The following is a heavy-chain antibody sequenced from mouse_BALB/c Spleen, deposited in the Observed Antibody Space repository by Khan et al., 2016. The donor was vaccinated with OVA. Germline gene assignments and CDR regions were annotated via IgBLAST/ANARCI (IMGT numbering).Heavy chain of an antibody. CDR3: ARSLTTVVAFDY. D-gene: IGHD1-1*01. J-gene: IGHJ2*01. Sequence: QVQLKQSGAELVRPGVSVKISCKDSGYTLTDYAMHWVKQSHAKSLEWIGAIRTDSGVXTYNQKFTGKATMTVDKSSSTAYMELARLTSEDSAIYFCARSLTTVVAFDYWGQGTTLTVSS. CDR2: IRTDSGVX. CDR1: GYTLTDYA. V-gene: IGHV1S137*01.